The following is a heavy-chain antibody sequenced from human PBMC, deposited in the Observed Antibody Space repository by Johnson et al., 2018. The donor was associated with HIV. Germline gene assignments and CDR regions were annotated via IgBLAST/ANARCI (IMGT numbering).Heavy chain of an antibody. CDR1: GFTVSSNY. CDR3: AKVAIWGTYRYNLGDTYDI. D-gene: IGHD3-16*02. Sequence: VQLVESGGGLVQPGGSLRLSCAASGFTVSSNYMSWVRQAPGKGLEWVSVIFSAGDTYYADSVKGRFTISRDNSKNTLYLQMNSLRAEDTAVYYCAKVAIWGTYRYNLGDTYDIWGQGTMVTVSS. V-gene: IGHV3-66*02. J-gene: IGHJ3*02. CDR2: IFSAGDT.